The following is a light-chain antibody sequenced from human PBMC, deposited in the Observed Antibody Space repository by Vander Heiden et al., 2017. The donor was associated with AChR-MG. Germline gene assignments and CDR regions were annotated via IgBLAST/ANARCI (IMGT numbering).Light chain of an antibody. V-gene: IGLV3-1*01. J-gene: IGLJ2*01. CDR2: QDS. CDR3: QAWDSSTYVV. Sequence: SYELTQPPSVSVSPGQTASITCSGDKLGDKDACCYQQKPGQSPVLVSDQDSKRPSGIPERFAGSNAENTATLTISGTQAMDEAYYYCQAWDSSTYVVFGGGTKLTVL. CDR1: KLGDKD.